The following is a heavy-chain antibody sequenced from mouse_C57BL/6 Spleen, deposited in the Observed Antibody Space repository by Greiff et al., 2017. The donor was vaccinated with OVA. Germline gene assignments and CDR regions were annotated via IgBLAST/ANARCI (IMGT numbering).Heavy chain of an antibody. D-gene: IGHD1-1*01. CDR3: ARSYYGSSYRYFDV. Sequence: EVQLQQSGPELVKPGASVKISCKASGYSFTDYNMNWVKRSNGKSLEWIGVINPNYGTTSYNQKFKGKATLTVDQSSSTAYMQLNSLTSEDSAVYYCARSYYGSSYRYFDVWGTGTTVTVSS. CDR2: INPNYGTT. CDR1: GYSFTDYN. J-gene: IGHJ1*03. V-gene: IGHV1-39*01.